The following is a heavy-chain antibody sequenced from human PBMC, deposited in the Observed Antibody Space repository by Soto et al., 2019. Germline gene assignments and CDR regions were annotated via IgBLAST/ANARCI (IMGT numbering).Heavy chain of an antibody. CDR1: GDSISNNKW. CDR3: ARGPPFH. Sequence: SETLSLTCSVSGDSISNNKWWSWVRQPPGKGLEWIGEMHHSGSIHYNASLKSRATLSVDRSRNQFSLQLTSVTAADTAVYYCARGPPFHWGQGTLVTVSS. D-gene: IGHD3-16*01. J-gene: IGHJ4*02. V-gene: IGHV4-4*02. CDR2: MHHSGSI.